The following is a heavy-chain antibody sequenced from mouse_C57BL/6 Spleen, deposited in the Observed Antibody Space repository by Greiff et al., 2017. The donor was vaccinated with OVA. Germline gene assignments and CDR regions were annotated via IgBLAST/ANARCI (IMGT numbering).Heavy chain of an antibody. CDR1: GFTFSDYY. J-gene: IGHJ1*03. CDR3: ARDYYGRIDV. V-gene: IGHV5-16*01. D-gene: IGHD1-1*01. CDR2: INYDGSST. Sequence: EVKVVESEGGLVQPGSSMKLSCTASGFTFSDYYMAWVRQVPEKGLEWVANINYDGSSTYYLDSLKSRFIISRDNAKNILYLQMSSLKSEDTATYYCARDYYGRIDVWGTGTTVTVSS.